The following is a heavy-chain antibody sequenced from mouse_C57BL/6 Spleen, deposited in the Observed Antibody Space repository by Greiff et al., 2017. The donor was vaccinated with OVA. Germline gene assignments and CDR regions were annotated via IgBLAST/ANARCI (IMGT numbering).Heavy chain of an antibody. CDR2: IWSGGST. Sequence: VQRVESGPGLVQPSQSLSITCTVSGFSLTSYGVHWVRQSPGKGLEWLGVIWSGGSTDYNAAFISRLSISKDNSKSQVFFKMNSLQADDTAIYYCARESLRYFDVWGTGTTVTVSS. CDR1: GFSLTSYG. J-gene: IGHJ1*03. CDR3: ARESLRYFDV. V-gene: IGHV2-2*01.